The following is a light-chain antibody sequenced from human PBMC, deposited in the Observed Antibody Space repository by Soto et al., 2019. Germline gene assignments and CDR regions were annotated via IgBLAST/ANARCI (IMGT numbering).Light chain of an antibody. CDR3: AAWDDSLRGWV. V-gene: IGLV1-47*01. J-gene: IGLJ3*02. Sequence: QSALTQPASVSGSPEQSITISCTGTSSDVGAYNLVSWYQQLPGTAPKLLIYRDSQRPSGVPDRFSGSKSGTSASLAISGLRSEDEADYYCAAWDDSLRGWVFGGGTKLTVL. CDR1: SSDVGAYN. CDR2: RDS.